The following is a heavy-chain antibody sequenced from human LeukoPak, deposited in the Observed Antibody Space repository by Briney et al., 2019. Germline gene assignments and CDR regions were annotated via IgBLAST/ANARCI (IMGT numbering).Heavy chain of an antibody. J-gene: IGHJ4*02. CDR1: GFTVSSNY. V-gene: IGHV3-66*01. CDR3: ARDRAVADARLYY. Sequence: PGGSLLLSCAGSGFTVSSNYMSWVRQAPGKGLEWVSVIYSGDSTYYADSVKGRFIISRDNSKNTVYLQMNSLRAEDTAVYYCARDRAVADARLYYWGQGTL. D-gene: IGHD6-19*01. CDR2: IYSGDST.